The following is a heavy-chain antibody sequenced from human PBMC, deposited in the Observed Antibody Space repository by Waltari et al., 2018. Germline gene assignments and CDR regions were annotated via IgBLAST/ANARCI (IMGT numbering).Heavy chain of an antibody. CDR2: IYYSGTT. J-gene: IGHJ4*02. D-gene: IGHD3-22*01. CDR1: GGSISPYF. Sequence: QVQLQESGPGLVKPSETLSLTCTVSGGSISPYFWSWIRQSPGEGLGWIGWIYYSGTTKYHPSLNSRVTISVDTSKNQISLKLYSVTAADTAIYFCARLGAPDTTGHYHPDHWGQGTLVTVSS. V-gene: IGHV4-59*08. CDR3: ARLGAPDTTGHYHPDH.